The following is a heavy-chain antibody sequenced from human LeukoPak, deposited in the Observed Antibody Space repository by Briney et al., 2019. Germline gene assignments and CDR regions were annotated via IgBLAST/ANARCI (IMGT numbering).Heavy chain of an antibody. D-gene: IGHD3-10*01. Sequence: SETLSLTCTVSGASVTTSYWSWLRQPPGKSPEWIGYIYYSGSPIYSPSLNSRVTISLDTSKNWFSLKLTSVTAADTAVYYCAREGYGSRSRDNWLDPWGQGTLVTVSS. CDR3: AREGYGSRSRDNWLDP. J-gene: IGHJ5*02. V-gene: IGHV4-59*02. CDR1: GASVTTSY. CDR2: IYYSGSP.